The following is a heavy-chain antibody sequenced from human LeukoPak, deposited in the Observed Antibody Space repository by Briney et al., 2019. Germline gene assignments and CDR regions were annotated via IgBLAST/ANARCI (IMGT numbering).Heavy chain of an antibody. D-gene: IGHD3-10*01. CDR1: GGSFSGYY. Sequence: SETPSLTCAVYGGSFSGYYWNWIRQPPGKGLEWIGEINHSGRTNYNPSLKSRVTISVDTSKKQFSLKLSSVTAADTAVYYCARGVDYYGVWGQGTLVTVSS. V-gene: IGHV4-34*01. CDR2: INHSGRT. CDR3: ARGVDYYGV. J-gene: IGHJ4*02.